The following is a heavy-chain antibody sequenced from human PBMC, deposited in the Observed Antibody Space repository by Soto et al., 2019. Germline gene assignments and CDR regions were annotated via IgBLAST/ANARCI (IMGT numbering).Heavy chain of an antibody. V-gene: IGHV1-3*01. CDR2: INVANGNT. Sequence: QVQLVQSGAEVKKPGASLKISCKASGYTFTRHAIHWLRQAPGQSFEWMGWINVANGNTKYSQKFQDRVTITRDTSASTAYMEVSSLRLEDTAVYYCARVAPGVDGTDHWGQGTLVTVSS. CDR3: ARVAPGVDGTDH. J-gene: IGHJ4*02. D-gene: IGHD1-26*01. CDR1: GYTFTRHA.